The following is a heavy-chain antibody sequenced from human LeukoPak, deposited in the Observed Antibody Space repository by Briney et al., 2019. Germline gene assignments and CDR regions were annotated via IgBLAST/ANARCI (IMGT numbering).Heavy chain of an antibody. Sequence: GGSLTLSCEDSGFTFSSYGMHWVRQAPGKGLEWVAVISYDGSNKYYADSVKSRFTISRDNSKNTLYLQMNSLRAEDTAVYYCAKTAFDIWGQGTMVTVSS. CDR1: GFTFSSYG. CDR2: ISYDGSNK. CDR3: AKTAFDI. J-gene: IGHJ3*02. V-gene: IGHV3-30*18.